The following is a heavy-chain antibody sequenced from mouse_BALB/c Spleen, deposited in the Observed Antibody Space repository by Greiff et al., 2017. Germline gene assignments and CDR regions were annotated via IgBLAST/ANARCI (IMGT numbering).Heavy chain of an antibody. CDR1: GYTFTSYT. CDR2: INPSSGYT. Sequence: QVQLKQSGAELARPGASVKMSCKASGYTFTSYTMHWVKQRPGQGLEWIGYINPSSGYTNYNQKFKDKATLTADKSSSTAYMQLSSLTSADSAVYYCARKELSYAMDYWGQGTSVTVSS. V-gene: IGHV1-4*01. J-gene: IGHJ4*01. CDR3: ARKELSYAMDY. D-gene: IGHD4-1*01.